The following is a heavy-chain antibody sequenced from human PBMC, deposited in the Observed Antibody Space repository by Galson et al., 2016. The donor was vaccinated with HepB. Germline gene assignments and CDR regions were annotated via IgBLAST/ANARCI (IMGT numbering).Heavy chain of an antibody. D-gene: IGHD1-26*01. V-gene: IGHV1-46*01. CDR1: GYTFTTYS. CDR3: AKDRRGYSGRAGTWYYYGMDV. J-gene: IGHJ6*02. CDR2: INPSGGDT. Sequence: SVKVSCKASGYTFTTYSMHWVRQAPGEGLEWMGIINPSGGDTSYAQKFQGRVTMTTETSTNTVYMDLSSLRSDDTAVYYCAKDRRGYSGRAGTWYYYGMDVWGQGTTVIVSS.